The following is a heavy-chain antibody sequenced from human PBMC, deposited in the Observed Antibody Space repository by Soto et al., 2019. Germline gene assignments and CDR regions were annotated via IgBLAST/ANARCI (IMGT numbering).Heavy chain of an antibody. CDR3: ARDKRLGYCRGTTGRRVGYSGMAV. V-gene: IGHV1-46*01. Sequence: ASVKVSCKASGYAFTSYYMHCVRQAPGQGLEWMGIINPSGGSTSYAQKFQGRVTMTRDTSTSTVYMELSSLRSEDTAVYYCARDKRLGYCRGTTGRRVGYSGMAVWGKGTTVTVSS. CDR1: GYAFTSYY. J-gene: IGHJ6*04. D-gene: IGHD2-15*01. CDR2: INPSGGST.